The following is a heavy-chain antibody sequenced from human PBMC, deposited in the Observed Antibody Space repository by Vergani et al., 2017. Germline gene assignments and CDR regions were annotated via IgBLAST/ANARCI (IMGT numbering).Heavy chain of an antibody. Sequence: EVQLVESGGGLVQPGVSLRLSCAASGFTFSDHYMDWVRQAPGKGLEWVGRTRNKANSYTTEYAASVKGRFTISRDDSKISLYLQMNSLKTEDTAVYYCASIAARPFDYWGQGTLVTVSS. V-gene: IGHV3-72*01. CDR3: ASIAARPFDY. J-gene: IGHJ4*02. CDR1: GFTFSDHY. CDR2: TRNKANSYTT. D-gene: IGHD6-6*01.